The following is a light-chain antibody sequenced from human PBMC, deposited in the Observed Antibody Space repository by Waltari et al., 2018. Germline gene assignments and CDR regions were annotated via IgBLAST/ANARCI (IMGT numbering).Light chain of an antibody. CDR3: LQDYSYPWT. CDR2: EGS. J-gene: IGKJ1*01. Sequence: AIQMTQSPSSLSASVGDRVTITCRASQGIRNDVGWYHQRPGRAPLILIYEGSTLQSGVPSRFSGSGSGTGFTLTISSLQPEDSGTYYCLQDYSYPWTFGQGTKVEIK. V-gene: IGKV1-6*01. CDR1: QGIRND.